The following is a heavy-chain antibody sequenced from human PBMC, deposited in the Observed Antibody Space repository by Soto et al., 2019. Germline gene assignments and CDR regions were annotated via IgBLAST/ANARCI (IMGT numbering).Heavy chain of an antibody. CDR2: INPNSGGT. V-gene: IGHV1-2*04. CDR1: GYTFTGYY. D-gene: IGHD6-19*01. Sequence: QVQLVQSGAEVKKPGASVKVSCKASGYTFTGYYMHWVRQAPGQGLEWMGWINPNSGGTNYAQKFQGWVTMTRDTSISTAYMELSRLRSDDTAVYYCAREGGWYRGRNYFDYWGQGTLVTVSS. CDR3: AREGGWYRGRNYFDY. J-gene: IGHJ4*02.